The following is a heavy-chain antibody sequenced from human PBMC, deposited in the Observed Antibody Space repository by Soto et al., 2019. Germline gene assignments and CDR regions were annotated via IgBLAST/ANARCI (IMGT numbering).Heavy chain of an antibody. CDR3: AKGKSSGWYYFDY. CDR1: GFTFSNYA. J-gene: IGHJ4*02. Sequence: PGGSLILSCAASGFTFSNYAMSWVRQAPGKGLEWVSGISASGRDTYYADSVKDRFTISRDNSKNTVYLQVNSLRADDTAIYYCAKGKSSGWYYFDYWGQGTPVTVSS. V-gene: IGHV3-23*01. D-gene: IGHD6-19*01. CDR2: ISASGRDT.